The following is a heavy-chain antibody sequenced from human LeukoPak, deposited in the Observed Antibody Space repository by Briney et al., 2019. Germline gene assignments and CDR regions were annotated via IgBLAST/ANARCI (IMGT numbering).Heavy chain of an antibody. CDR3: ARTPPDYGIDY. D-gene: IGHD4-17*01. CDR2: MSPNSGNT. J-gene: IGHJ4*02. V-gene: IGHV1-8*01. Sequence: ASVKVSCKASGYTFISYAINWVRQATGQGLEWMGWMSPNSGNTGYAQKFQGRITMTKSTSMSTAYMELSDLESEDTAVYYCARTPPDYGIDYWGQGTLVTVSS. CDR1: GYTFISYA.